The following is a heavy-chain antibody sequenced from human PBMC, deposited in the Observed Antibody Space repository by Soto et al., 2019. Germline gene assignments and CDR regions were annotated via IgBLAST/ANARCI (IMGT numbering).Heavy chain of an antibody. J-gene: IGHJ6*02. CDR3: IVTTTVTFYYGMDV. V-gene: IGHV3-15*01. D-gene: IGHD4-17*01. CDR2: IKSKTDGGTT. Sequence: LRLSCAASGFTFSKAWMNWVRQAPGKGLEWVGRIKSKTDGGTTDYAAPVKGRFTVSRDDSKNTLYLQMNSLKTEDTAMYYCIVTTTVTFYYGMDVWGQGTTV. CDR1: GFTFSKAW.